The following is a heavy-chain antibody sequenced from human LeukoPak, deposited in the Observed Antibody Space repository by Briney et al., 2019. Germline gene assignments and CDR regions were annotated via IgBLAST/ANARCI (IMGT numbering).Heavy chain of an antibody. CDR2: IYSGGST. D-gene: IGHD4-17*01. CDR3: AKSLFTVTTPAGDAFDI. V-gene: IGHV3-66*01. J-gene: IGHJ3*02. Sequence: GGSLRLSCAASGFTVSSNYMSWVRQAPGKGLEWVSVIYSGGSTYYADSVKGRFTISRDNSKNTLYLQINSLRAEDTAVYYCAKSLFTVTTPAGDAFDIWGQGTMVTVSS. CDR1: GFTVSSNY.